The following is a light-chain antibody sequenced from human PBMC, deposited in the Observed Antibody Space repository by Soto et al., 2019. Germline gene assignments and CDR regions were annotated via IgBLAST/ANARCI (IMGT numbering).Light chain of an antibody. V-gene: IGKV3D-20*02. Sequence: EFVLTQSTATLSLSPGERATLSCRASQSVSSSYLAWYQQKPGQAPRLLIYDASKRATGIPARFSGSGSGTNFTLTISSLEPEDFAVYYCQQRRSWQVTFGQGTRLEIK. CDR1: QSVSSSY. CDR2: DAS. J-gene: IGKJ5*01. CDR3: QQRRSWQVT.